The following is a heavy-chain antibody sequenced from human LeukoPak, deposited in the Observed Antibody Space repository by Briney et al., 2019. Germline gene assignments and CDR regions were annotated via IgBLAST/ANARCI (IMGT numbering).Heavy chain of an antibody. CDR1: GFTVRDNY. V-gene: IGHV3-33*08. D-gene: IGHD6-13*01. Sequence: GGSLRLSCEVSGFTVRDNYMSWVRQAPGKGLEWVAVIWYDASNKYYADSVKGRFTISRDNSKNTLYLQMNSLRDDDTAVYYCVRGVGVSRFNFLDSWGQGTLVIVSS. CDR3: VRGVGVSRFNFLDS. CDR2: IWYDASNK. J-gene: IGHJ5*01.